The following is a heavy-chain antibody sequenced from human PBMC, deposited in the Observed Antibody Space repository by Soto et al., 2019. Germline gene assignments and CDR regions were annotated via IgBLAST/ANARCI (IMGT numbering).Heavy chain of an antibody. CDR1: GGSFSGYY. J-gene: IGHJ4*02. CDR3: ARTYSSSTIGPFDY. CDR2: INHSGST. Sequence: SETLSLTCAVYGGSFSGYYWSWIRQPPGKGLEWIGEINHSGSTNYNPSLKSRATISVDTSKNQFSLKLSSVTAADTAVYYCARTYSSSTIGPFDYWGQGTLVTVSS. V-gene: IGHV4-34*01. D-gene: IGHD6-6*01.